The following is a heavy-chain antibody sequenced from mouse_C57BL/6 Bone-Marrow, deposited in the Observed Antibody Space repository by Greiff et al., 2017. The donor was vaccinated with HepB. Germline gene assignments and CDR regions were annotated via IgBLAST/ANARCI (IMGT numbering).Heavy chain of an antibody. CDR3: AREGLWYYAMDY. V-gene: IGHV1-55*01. Sequence: VKLQESGAELVKPGASVKMSCKASGYTFTSYWITWVKQRPGQGLEWIGDIYPGSGSTNYNEKFKSKATLTVDTSSSTAYMQLSSLTSEDSAVYYCAREGLWYYAMDYWGQGTSVTVSS. CDR1: GYTFTSYW. CDR2: IYPGSGST. J-gene: IGHJ4*01. D-gene: IGHD6-5*01.